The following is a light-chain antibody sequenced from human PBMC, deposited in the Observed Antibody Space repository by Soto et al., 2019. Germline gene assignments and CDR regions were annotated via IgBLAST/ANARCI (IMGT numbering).Light chain of an antibody. Sequence: QPVLTQSSSASASLGSSVKLTRTLSSGHSTYIIAWHQHQPGKAPRYLMKLEGSGSYNKGSGVPDRFSGSSSGADRYLTISNLQFEDEADYYCETWDRNSWVFGGGTKLTVL. V-gene: IGLV4-60*02. CDR1: SGHSTYI. J-gene: IGLJ3*02. CDR2: LEGSGSY. CDR3: ETWDRNSWV.